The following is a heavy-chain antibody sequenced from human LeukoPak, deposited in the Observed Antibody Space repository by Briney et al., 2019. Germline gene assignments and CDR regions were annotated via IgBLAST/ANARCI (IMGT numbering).Heavy chain of an antibody. CDR3: AKGRIEDSRGEFDY. D-gene: IGHD6-6*01. Sequence: GGSLRLSCPASGFTLSSYAMSWVRPAPGKGLEWVSAISGSGGSTYYADSVKGRFTISRDNSKNTLYLQMNSLRPEDTAVYYCAKGRIEDSRGEFDYWGQGTLVTVSS. CDR2: ISGSGGST. CDR1: GFTLSSYA. V-gene: IGHV3-23*01. J-gene: IGHJ4*02.